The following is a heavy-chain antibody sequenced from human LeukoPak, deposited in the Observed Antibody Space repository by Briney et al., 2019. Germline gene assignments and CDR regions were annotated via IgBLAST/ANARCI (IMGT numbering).Heavy chain of an antibody. CDR1: GYTFTDYY. J-gene: IGHJ6*03. CDR3: ARTQWLDYYYYYMDV. Sequence: ASVKVSCKASGYTFTDYYIHWVRQAPGQGLEWMGWINPNSGGTNYAQKFQGRVTMTRDTSISTAYMELSRLRSDDTAVYYCARTQWLDYYYYYMDVWGKGTTVTVSS. D-gene: IGHD6-19*01. CDR2: INPNSGGT. V-gene: IGHV1-2*02.